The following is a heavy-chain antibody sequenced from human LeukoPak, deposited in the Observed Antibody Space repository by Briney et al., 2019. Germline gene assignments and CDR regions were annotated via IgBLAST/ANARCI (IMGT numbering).Heavy chain of an antibody. Sequence: SETLSLTCAVYGGSFSGYYWSWIRQPPGKGLEWIGEINHSGSTKYNPSLKSRVTISVDTSKNQFSLKLSSVTAADTAMYYCARGHYYGSGSYYRLDYWGQGTLVTVSS. CDR3: ARGHYYGSGSYYRLDY. D-gene: IGHD3-10*01. V-gene: IGHV4-34*01. CDR1: GGSFSGYY. J-gene: IGHJ4*02. CDR2: INHSGST.